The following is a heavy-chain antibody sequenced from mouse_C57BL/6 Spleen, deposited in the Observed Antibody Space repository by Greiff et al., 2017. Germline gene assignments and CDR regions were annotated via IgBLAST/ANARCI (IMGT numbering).Heavy chain of an antibody. CDR3: ARIDYGSSHWYFDV. J-gene: IGHJ1*03. Sequence: QVQLKESGAELVMPGASVKLSCKASGYTFTSYWMHWVKQRPGQGLEWIGEIDPSDSYTNYNQKFKGKSTLTVDKSSSTAYMQLSSLTSEDSAVYYCARIDYGSSHWYFDVWGTGTTVTVSS. D-gene: IGHD1-1*01. CDR1: GYTFTSYW. V-gene: IGHV1-69*01. CDR2: IDPSDSYT.